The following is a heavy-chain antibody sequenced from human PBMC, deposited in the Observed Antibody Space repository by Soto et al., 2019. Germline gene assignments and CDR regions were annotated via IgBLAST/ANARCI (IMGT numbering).Heavy chain of an antibody. J-gene: IGHJ4*02. Sequence: EVQLLESGGGLVQPGGSLRLSCAASGFTFSSYAMGWVRQAPGKGLEWVSAISGSGGSTYYADSVKGRFTISRDNSKNTLYLQMNSLRAEATAVYYCAKDRTPDYYDSSCFDYWGQGTLVTVSS. CDR2: ISGSGGST. V-gene: IGHV3-23*01. CDR1: GFTFSSYA. D-gene: IGHD3-22*01. CDR3: AKDRTPDYYDSSCFDY.